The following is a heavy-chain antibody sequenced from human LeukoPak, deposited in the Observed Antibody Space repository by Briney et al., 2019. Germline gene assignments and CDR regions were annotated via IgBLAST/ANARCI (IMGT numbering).Heavy chain of an antibody. V-gene: IGHV3-7*05. D-gene: IGHD3-16*01. CDR2: IKEDGREK. CDR3: VRDDYLGY. CDR1: GFTISRYW. Sequence: GGSLRLSCAAPGFTISRYWMAWVRQAPGKGLEWVAHIKEDGREKNYVDPVKGRFTISRDNAKNSVYLQMNSLRVEDTAVYYCVRDDYLGYWGQGTLVTVSS. J-gene: IGHJ4*02.